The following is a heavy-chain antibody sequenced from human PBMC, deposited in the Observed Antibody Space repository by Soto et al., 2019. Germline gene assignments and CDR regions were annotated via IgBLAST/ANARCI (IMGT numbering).Heavy chain of an antibody. J-gene: IGHJ5*02. D-gene: IGHD3-22*01. CDR1: GGTFSSYA. V-gene: IGHV1-69*01. Sequence: QVQLVQSGAEVKKPGSSVKVSCKASGGTFSSYAISWVRQAPGQGLEWMGGIIPIFGTANYAQKFQGRVTITADESTGTAYRELSSLRSEDTAVFYLALPPPPRTYYYDSSGYYSGGAWGQGTLVTVSS. CDR2: IIPIFGTA. CDR3: ALPPPPRTYYYDSSGYYSGGA.